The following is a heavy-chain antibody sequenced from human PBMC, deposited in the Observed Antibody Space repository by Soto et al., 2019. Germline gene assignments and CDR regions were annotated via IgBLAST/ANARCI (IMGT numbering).Heavy chain of an antibody. CDR2: ISGGIGST. V-gene: IGHV3-23*01. Sequence: EVQLLESGGGLVQPGGSLRLSCVASGFSFGTYAMTWVRQVPGKGLEWVSTISGGIGSTFYADSVKGRFTISRDISKKMLCLHMNGLRGEDTGTYYCAKGVARYFDYWGRGTLVTVSS. D-gene: IGHD3-10*01. CDR1: GFSFGTYA. J-gene: IGHJ4*02. CDR3: AKGVARYFDY.